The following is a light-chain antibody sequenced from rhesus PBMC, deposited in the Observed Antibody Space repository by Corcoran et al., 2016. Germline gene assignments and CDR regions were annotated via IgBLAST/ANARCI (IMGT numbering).Light chain of an antibody. CDR2: QAS. Sequence: DIVLTQSPASLAVSPGQRATITCRASESVSVFEINLIHCYQQKTGKPPKVLIYQASNRDIGVPGRFSGSGSGTEFTHTISPVEADDVGDYHCLQSKNSWTFGQGTKVEIK. CDR1: ESVSVFEINL. CDR3: LQSKNSWT. V-gene: IGKV7-13*01. J-gene: IGKJ1*01.